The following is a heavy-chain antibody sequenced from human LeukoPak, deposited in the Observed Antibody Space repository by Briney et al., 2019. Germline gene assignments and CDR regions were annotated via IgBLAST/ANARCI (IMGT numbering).Heavy chain of an antibody. Sequence: GGSLRLSCAASGFTFSSYSMNWVRQAPGKGLDWVSSISSSSSYIYYADSVKGRFTLSRDNAKNSLYLQMNSLRAEDTAVYYCARGSNWFDPWGQGTLVTVSS. J-gene: IGHJ5*02. CDR1: GFTFSSYS. V-gene: IGHV3-21*01. CDR3: ARGSNWFDP. D-gene: IGHD6-6*01. CDR2: ISSSSSYI.